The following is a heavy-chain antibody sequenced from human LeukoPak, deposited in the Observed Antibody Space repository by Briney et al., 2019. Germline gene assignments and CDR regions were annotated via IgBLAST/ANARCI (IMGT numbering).Heavy chain of an antibody. CDR1: GFTFSSCG. CDR2: ISYDGSNK. J-gene: IGHJ4*02. V-gene: IGHV3-30*18. Sequence: GGSLRLSCAASGFTFSSCGMHWVRQAPGKGLEWVAVISYDGSNKYYADSVKGRFTISRDNSKNTLYLQMNSLRAEDTAVYYCAKDRENYCSSTSCLIDYWGQGTLVTVSS. D-gene: IGHD2-2*01. CDR3: AKDRENYCSSTSCLIDY.